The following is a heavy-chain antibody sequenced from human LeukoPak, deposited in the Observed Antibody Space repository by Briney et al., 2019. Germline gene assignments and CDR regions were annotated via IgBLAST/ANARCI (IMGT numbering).Heavy chain of an antibody. V-gene: IGHV4-59*01. CDR3: ARESASYEAYFDY. D-gene: IGHD1-26*01. Sequence: SETLSLTCTVSGGSISGYYWSWIRQPPGKGLEWIGYIYDSGSTNYNPSLKSRSTISVDTSKNQFSLKLSSVTAADTAVYYCARESASYEAYFDYWGQGTLVTVSS. J-gene: IGHJ4*02. CDR1: GGSISGYY. CDR2: IYDSGST.